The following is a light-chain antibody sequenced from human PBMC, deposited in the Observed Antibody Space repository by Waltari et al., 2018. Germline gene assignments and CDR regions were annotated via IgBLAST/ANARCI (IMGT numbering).Light chain of an antibody. J-gene: IGKJ2*01. CDR2: GAS. CDR1: QNIDTF. Sequence: DIQLTQSPSSLSSSVGDRVTITCRASQNIDTFLNWYQQRPGKAPKVLIYGASSLQSGVPSRFSGSGAGTHFTLTISSLQPDDFAPYLCKPSHTMMYTFRQGTKLEIK. CDR3: KPSHTMMYT. V-gene: IGKV1-39*01.